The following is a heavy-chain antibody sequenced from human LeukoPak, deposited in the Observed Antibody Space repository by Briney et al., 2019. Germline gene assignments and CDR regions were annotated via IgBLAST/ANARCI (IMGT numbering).Heavy chain of an antibody. CDR2: ISGSGEST. CDR1: GFTFANHA. J-gene: IGHJ4*02. Sequence: PGGSLRLSCAASGFTFANHAMNWVRQAPGKGLEWVSAISGSGESTIHADSVKGRITISRDNSKNTLYLQMNSLRADDTAVYYCAKAIYASGSYYTSIDYWGQGTLVTVSS. D-gene: IGHD3-10*01. V-gene: IGHV3-23*01. CDR3: AKAIYASGSYYTSIDY.